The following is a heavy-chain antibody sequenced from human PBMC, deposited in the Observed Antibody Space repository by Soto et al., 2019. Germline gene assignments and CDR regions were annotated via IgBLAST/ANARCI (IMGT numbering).Heavy chain of an antibody. D-gene: IGHD2-2*01. J-gene: IGHJ6*03. CDR1: GYTFTSYA. V-gene: IGHV1-3*01. CDR3: ARDGLGYCSSTSCYAGAYYYMDV. Sequence: ASVKVSCKASGYTFTSYAMHWVRQAPGQRLEWMGWINAGNGNTKYSQKFQGRVTITRDTSASTAYMELSSLRSEDTAVYYCARDGLGYCSSTSCYAGAYYYMDVWGKGTTVTVSS. CDR2: INAGNGNT.